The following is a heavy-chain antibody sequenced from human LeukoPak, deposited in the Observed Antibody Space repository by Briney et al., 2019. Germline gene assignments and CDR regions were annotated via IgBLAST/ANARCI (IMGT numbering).Heavy chain of an antibody. Sequence: GGSLRLSCAASGFTFSSYSMKWVRQAPGKGLEWVSSISSSGSYIYYADSVKGRFTISRDNAKNSLYLQMNSLRAEDTAVYYCASFVGATLFDCWVQGTLVTVSS. V-gene: IGHV3-21*01. J-gene: IGHJ4*02. CDR2: ISSSGSYI. D-gene: IGHD1-26*01. CDR1: GFTFSSYS. CDR3: ASFVGATLFDC.